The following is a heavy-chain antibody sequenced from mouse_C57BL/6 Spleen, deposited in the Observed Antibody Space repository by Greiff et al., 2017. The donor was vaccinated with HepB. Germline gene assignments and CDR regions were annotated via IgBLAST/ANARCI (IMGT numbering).Heavy chain of an antibody. J-gene: IGHJ4*01. Sequence: EVQVVESGGGLVKPGGSLKLSCAASGFTFSDYGMHWVRQAPEKGLEWVAYISSGSSTIYYADTVKGRFTISRDNAKNTLFLQMTSRRSEDTAMYYCARLHYYGSQLDYAMDYWGQGTSVTVSS. CDR2: ISSGSSTI. D-gene: IGHD1-1*01. V-gene: IGHV5-17*01. CDR3: ARLHYYGSQLDYAMDY. CDR1: GFTFSDYG.